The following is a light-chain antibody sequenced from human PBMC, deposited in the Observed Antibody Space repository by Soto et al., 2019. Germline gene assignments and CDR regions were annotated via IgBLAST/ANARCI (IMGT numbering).Light chain of an antibody. Sequence: EKVMTQSPATLSVSPGERATLSCRASQSVSSTYLIWYQQKPGQAPRLLIYDASNRATGIPARFSGSGSGTDFTLTISSLEPEDFAVYYCQQRSNWPPITFGQGTRLEIK. J-gene: IGKJ5*01. CDR3: QQRSNWPPIT. CDR2: DAS. V-gene: IGKV3-11*01. CDR1: QSVSSTY.